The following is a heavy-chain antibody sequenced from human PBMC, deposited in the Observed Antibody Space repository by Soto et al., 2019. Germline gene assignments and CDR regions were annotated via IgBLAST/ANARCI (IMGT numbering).Heavy chain of an antibody. Sequence: GGSLRLSCVASGFSLYSYVIHWVRQTPGKGLDWVAVISYDGSNKYYADSVEGRFTISRDNSKNTLYLQMNSLRAEDTAVYYCARDGGVWSGSRPSNYGMDVWGQGTKVTVSS. CDR3: ARDGGVWSGSRPSNYGMDV. V-gene: IGHV3-30-3*01. CDR2: ISYDGSNK. D-gene: IGHD3-3*01. CDR1: GFSLYSYV. J-gene: IGHJ6*02.